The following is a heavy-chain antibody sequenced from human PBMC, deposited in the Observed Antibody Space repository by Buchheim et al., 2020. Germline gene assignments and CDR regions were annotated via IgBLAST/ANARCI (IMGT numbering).Heavy chain of an antibody. J-gene: IGHJ6*02. CDR2: IKQEGSEK. V-gene: IGHV3-7*01. D-gene: IGHD2-2*01. Sequence: EVQLVESGGGLVQPGGSLRLSCAASGFTFSSYWMSWVRQAPGKGLEWVANIKQEGSEKYYVDSVKGRFTISRDNAKNSLYLQMNSLRAEDTAVYYCARAVESLGYCSSTSCLRSYYYYGMDVWGQGTT. CDR3: ARAVESLGYCSSTSCLRSYYYYGMDV. CDR1: GFTFSSYW.